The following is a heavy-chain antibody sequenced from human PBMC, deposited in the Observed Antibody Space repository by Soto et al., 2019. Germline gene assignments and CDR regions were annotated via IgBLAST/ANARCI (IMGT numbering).Heavy chain of an antibody. CDR3: ARGRYDFWSAMWYGMDV. CDR1: GYTFTSYA. CDR2: INTNTGNP. J-gene: IGHJ6*02. V-gene: IGHV7-4-1*01. Sequence: ASVKVSCKASGYTFTSYAMNWVRQAPGQGLEWMGWINTNTGNPTYAQGFTGRFVFSLDTSVSTAYLQICSLKAEDTAVYYCARGRYDFWSAMWYGMDVWGQGTTVTVSS. D-gene: IGHD3-3*01.